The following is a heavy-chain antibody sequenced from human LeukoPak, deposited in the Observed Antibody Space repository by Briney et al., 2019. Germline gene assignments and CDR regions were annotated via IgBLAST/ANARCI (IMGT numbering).Heavy chain of an antibody. J-gene: IGHJ4*02. CDR3: ATDLGMGGRLTGPDY. D-gene: IGHD1-26*01. CDR1: GGSISSSSYY. CDR2: IYYSGST. Sequence: SETLSLTCTVSGGSISSSSYYWGWIRQPPGKGLEWIGSIYYSGSTYYNPSLKSRVTISVDTSKNQFSLNLSSVTAADTAVYYCATDLGMGGRLTGPDYWGQGTLVTVSS. V-gene: IGHV4-39*01.